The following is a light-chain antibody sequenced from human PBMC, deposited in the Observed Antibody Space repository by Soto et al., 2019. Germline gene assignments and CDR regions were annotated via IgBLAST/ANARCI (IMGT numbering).Light chain of an antibody. Sequence: EIVLTQSPDTLSLSPGERATLFCRASQTLSINYLAWYQQKPGQAPRLLIYAASTRDTGIPDRFNGSGSGTDFALTINRLEPEDFAVYYCQQYDGAPLTFGPGTKVDVK. V-gene: IGKV3-20*01. CDR2: AAS. J-gene: IGKJ3*01. CDR3: QQYDGAPLT. CDR1: QTLSINY.